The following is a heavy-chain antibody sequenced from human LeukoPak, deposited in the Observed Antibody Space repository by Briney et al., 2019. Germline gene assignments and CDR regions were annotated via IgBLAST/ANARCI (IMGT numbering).Heavy chain of an antibody. V-gene: IGHV1-18*01. CDR1: GYTFHNYG. D-gene: IGHD6-13*01. CDR2: ISRYSGNT. J-gene: IGHJ4*02. Sequence: RGSVKVSCKASGYTFHNYGISWVRQAPGQGLEWMGWISRYSGNTDYTERLQGRVTMTTDTSTTTAFMELRSLRSDDTAVYYCARTSGVSAVGSPYYFDYWGQGTLVTVSS. CDR3: ARTSGVSAVGSPYYFDY.